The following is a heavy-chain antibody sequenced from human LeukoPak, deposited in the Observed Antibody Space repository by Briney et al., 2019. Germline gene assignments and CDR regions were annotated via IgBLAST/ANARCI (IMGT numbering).Heavy chain of an antibody. CDR1: GGSISSYY. Sequence: SETLSLTCTVSGGSISSYYWSWIRQPPGKGLGWIGYIYYSGSTNYNPSLKSRVTISVDTSKNQFSLKLSSVTAADTAVYYCAKARGIPGTLDPWGQGTLVTVSS. CDR3: AKARGIPGTLDP. CDR2: IYYSGST. D-gene: IGHD3-10*01. J-gene: IGHJ5*02. V-gene: IGHV4-59*08.